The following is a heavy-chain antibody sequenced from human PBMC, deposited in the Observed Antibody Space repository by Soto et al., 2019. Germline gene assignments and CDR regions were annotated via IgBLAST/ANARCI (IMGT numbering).Heavy chain of an antibody. CDR1: GYTFTSYD. J-gene: IGHJ6*02. D-gene: IGHD6-13*01. V-gene: IGHV1-8*01. CDR2: MNPNSGNT. Sequence: QVQLVQSGAEVKKPGASVKVSCKASGYTFTSYDINWVRQATGQGLEWMGWMNPNSGNTGYAQKFQGRVTMTRNTYISTAYMALSSLRSEDTAVYYCARPGIGSWPYYYYYGMDVWGQGTTVTVSS. CDR3: ARPGIGSWPYYYYYGMDV.